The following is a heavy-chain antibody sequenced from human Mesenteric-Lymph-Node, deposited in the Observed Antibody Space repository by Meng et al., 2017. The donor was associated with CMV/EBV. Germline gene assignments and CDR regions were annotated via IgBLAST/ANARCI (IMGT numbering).Heavy chain of an antibody. CDR3: AKDPYSNYVNWFDP. J-gene: IGHJ5*02. CDR1: GFAFGNYA. Sequence: GESLKISCAASGFAFGNYAMSWVRQAPGKGLEWVAITDNGATGTHYADSVKGRFTISRDDSKNTLYLDMRSLRAEDTAVYYCAKDPYSNYVNWFDPWGQGTLVTVSS. V-gene: IGHV3-23*03. CDR2: TDNGATGT. D-gene: IGHD4-11*01.